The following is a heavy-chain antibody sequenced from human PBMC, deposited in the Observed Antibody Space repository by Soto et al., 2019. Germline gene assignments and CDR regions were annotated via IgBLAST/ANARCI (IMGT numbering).Heavy chain of an antibody. D-gene: IGHD5-12*01. CDR1: GFTFSSYD. CDR3: AKDLGTPYSD. J-gene: IGHJ4*02. Sequence: QVLLVESGGGVVQPGRSLRLSCAASGFTFSSYDMHWVRQAPGKGLEWVAHISYDGGDKDYADSVKGRFAISRDNSKNTLSLQMNSLRPEDTAVFYCAKDLGTPYSDWGQGTLVVVSS. CDR2: ISYDGGDK. V-gene: IGHV3-30*18.